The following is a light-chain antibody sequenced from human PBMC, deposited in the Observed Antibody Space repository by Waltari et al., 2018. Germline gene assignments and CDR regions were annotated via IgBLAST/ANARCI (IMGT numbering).Light chain of an antibody. Sequence: QSALTQPPSASGSPGQTVIISGTRTSSDIGAYKYVVWYQQIPGRAPALIIYEVDRRPPGVPDRFSGSKSGNTASLTVSWLQTEDEGDYYCSSYAGSNKLIFGGVTKLTVL. CDR1: SSDIGAYKY. V-gene: IGLV2-8*01. CDR3: SSYAGSNKLI. CDR2: EVD. J-gene: IGLJ2*01.